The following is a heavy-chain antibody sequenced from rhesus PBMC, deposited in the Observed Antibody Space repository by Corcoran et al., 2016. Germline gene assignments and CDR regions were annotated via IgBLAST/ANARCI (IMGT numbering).Heavy chain of an antibody. CDR3: ARAIPEAGTTSFEF. J-gene: IGHJ3*01. Sequence: QLQLQESGPGLVKPSETLSLTCAVSGGSISSNFWGWIRQPPGKGLEWIGRISGSGGSTHYNPSLTSRGTISTDTSKNQFSLKLSSVTAADTAVYYCARAIPEAGTTSFEFWGQGLRVTVSS. V-gene: IGHV4-173*01. D-gene: IGHD1-14*01. CDR2: ISGSGGST. CDR1: GGSISSNF.